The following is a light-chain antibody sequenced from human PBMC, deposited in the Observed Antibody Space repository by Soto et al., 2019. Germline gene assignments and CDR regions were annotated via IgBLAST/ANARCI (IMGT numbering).Light chain of an antibody. CDR2: DAS. CDR3: QQYSIYPWT. Sequence: DIQMTLSPSTLPASVGDRLTITCRASQSISSWLAWYQQKPGKDPKLLIYDASILESGVPSRFSGSGSGTEFTLTIRCLQPDDFATYYCQQYSIYPWTFGYGGKVDI. J-gene: IGKJ1*01. V-gene: IGKV1-5*01. CDR1: QSISSW.